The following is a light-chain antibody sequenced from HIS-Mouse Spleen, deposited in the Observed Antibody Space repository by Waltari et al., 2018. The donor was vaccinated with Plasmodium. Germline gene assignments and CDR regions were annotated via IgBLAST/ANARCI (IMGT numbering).Light chain of an antibody. J-gene: IGLJ1*01. CDR2: DVS. CDR3: CSYAGSYTYV. CDR1: SSDVGGYNY. V-gene: IGLV2-11*01. Sequence: QSALTQPRSVSGSPRQSVPISCTGHSSDVGGYNYVTCYQQHPSKPPKLIIYDVSKRPSGVPDRFSGSKSGNTASLTISGLQAEDEADYYCCSYAGSYTYVFGTGTKVTVL.